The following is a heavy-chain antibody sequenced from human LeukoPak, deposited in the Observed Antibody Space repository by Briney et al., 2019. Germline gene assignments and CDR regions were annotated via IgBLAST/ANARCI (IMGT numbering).Heavy chain of an antibody. Sequence: GGSLRLSCAASGFTFSSNAMHWVRQAPGKGLEWVAIISFDGSNKYYADSVKGRFTIPRDNSKNTLYLKMNSLRAEDTAVYYCARDPKGGYSYGWGAFDIWGHGTMVTVSS. V-gene: IGHV3-30-3*01. J-gene: IGHJ3*02. CDR3: ARDPKGGYSYGWGAFDI. CDR2: ISFDGSNK. CDR1: GFTFSSNA. D-gene: IGHD5-18*01.